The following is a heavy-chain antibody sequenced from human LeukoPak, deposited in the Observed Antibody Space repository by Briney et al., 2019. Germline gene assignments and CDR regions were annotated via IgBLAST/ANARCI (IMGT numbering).Heavy chain of an antibody. CDR2: IIPIFGTA. CDR3: ARGLGMAAALDY. CDR1: GGTFSSYA. V-gene: IGHV1-69*05. D-gene: IGHD6-13*01. J-gene: IGHJ4*02. Sequence: SVKVSCKASGGTFSSYAISWVRQAPGQGLEWMGGIIPIFGTANYAQKFQGRVTITTDESTSTAYMELSSLRSDDTAVYYCARGLGMAAALDYWGQGTLVTVSS.